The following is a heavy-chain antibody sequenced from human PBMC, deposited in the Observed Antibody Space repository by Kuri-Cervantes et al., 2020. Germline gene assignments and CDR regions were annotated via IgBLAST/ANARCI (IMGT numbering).Heavy chain of an antibody. V-gene: IGHV4-38-2*02. Sequence: ESLKISCTVSAYSISSGHYWAWIRQPPGKGLEWIGLIHYSGNTNYNPSLKSRVTISVDTSKNQFSLSLTSVTAADTATYYCARSAHMGLKIWGQGTLVTVSS. D-gene: IGHD4/OR15-4a*01. CDR3: ARSAHMGLKI. CDR1: AYSISSGHY. J-gene: IGHJ4*03. CDR2: IHYSGNT.